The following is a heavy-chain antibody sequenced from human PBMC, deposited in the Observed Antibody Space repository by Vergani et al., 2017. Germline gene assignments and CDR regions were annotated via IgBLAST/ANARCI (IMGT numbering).Heavy chain of an antibody. J-gene: IGHJ6*02. D-gene: IGHD3-10*01. Sequence: QVQLVQSGAEVKKPGASVKVSCQASGYTFTSYYIHWVRQAPGQGLEWMGIINPSGGSTNYAQKFQGRVTMTRDTSTSTVFMELSSLRSEDTAVYYCAREGYYSGSESYSPPRLYGMGVWGQGTTVTVSS. CDR2: INPSGGST. CDR1: GYTFTSYY. V-gene: IGHV1-46*01. CDR3: AREGYYSGSESYSPPRLYGMGV.